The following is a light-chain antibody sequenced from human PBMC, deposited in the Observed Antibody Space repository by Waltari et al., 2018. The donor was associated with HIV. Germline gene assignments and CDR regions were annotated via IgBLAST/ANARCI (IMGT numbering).Light chain of an antibody. J-gene: IGKJ5*01. Sequence: EVVLTQSPSTLSLSQGDRPTLSCRASQNIGNYLAWYQQKPGQAPRLLIYDAATRASGIPARFSGSGSGTDFTLTISSLEPEDVAVYYCQQRSNWPPVTFGQGTRLEI. V-gene: IGKV3-11*01. CDR2: DAA. CDR3: QQRSNWPPVT. CDR1: QNIGNY.